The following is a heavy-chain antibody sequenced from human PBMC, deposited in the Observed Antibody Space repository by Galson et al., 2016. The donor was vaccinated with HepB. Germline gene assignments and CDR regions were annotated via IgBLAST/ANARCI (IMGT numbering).Heavy chain of an antibody. CDR3: GRVGPRNYDFLSGDSDAFDL. J-gene: IGHJ3*01. Sequence: SVKVSCKASGYTFPNYGVSWVRQAPGQGLEWMGWISIYNGKIHYAQRFQGRVTMTTDTSTTTAYMELRSLTSDDTAVYYCGRVGPRNYDFLSGDSDAFDLWGQGTMVTVSS. CDR1: GYTFPNYG. V-gene: IGHV1-18*01. CDR2: ISIYNGKI. D-gene: IGHD3-3*01.